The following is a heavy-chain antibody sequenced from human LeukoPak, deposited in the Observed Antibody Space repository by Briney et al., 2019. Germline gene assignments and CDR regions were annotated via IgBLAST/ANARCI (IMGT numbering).Heavy chain of an antibody. CDR2: INPNSGGT. D-gene: IGHD3-10*01. Sequence: GASEKVSCKASGYTFTAYYMHWVRQAPGQGLEWMGWINPNSGGTNTSQKFQDRVTLTRDTSINTAYMELSSLRSDDTAVYYCARAYGSGSSYHPDYWGLGTLVTVSS. CDR1: GYTFTAYY. CDR3: ARAYGSGSSYHPDY. V-gene: IGHV1-2*02. J-gene: IGHJ4*02.